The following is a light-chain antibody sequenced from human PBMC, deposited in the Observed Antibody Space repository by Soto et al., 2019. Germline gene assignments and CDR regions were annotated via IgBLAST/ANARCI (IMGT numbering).Light chain of an antibody. CDR3: HQRSILPLT. V-gene: IGKV3-11*01. CDR1: QSVSSY. Sequence: EIVLTQSPGTLSLSPGERATLSCRASQSVSSYLAWYQQKPGQAPRLLIYGASNRATGIPAKFSGSGSGTDFSLTISSLEAEDFAVYYCHQRSILPLTFGQGTQVEIK. CDR2: GAS. J-gene: IGKJ1*01.